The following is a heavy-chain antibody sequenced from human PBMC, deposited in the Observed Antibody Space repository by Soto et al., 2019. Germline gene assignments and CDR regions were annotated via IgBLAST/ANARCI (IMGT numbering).Heavy chain of an antibody. CDR2: ISGSGGGR. D-gene: IGHD6-19*01. J-gene: IGHJ4*02. V-gene: IGHV3-23*01. CDR3: AKDTLNDSGSFDY. CDR1: GFTFRTYG. Sequence: GGSLRLSCAASGFTFRTYGMTWVRQAPGKGLEWVSGISGSGGGRYYGDSGEGRFSISRDNSENTLFLQMHSLRAEDTAIYYCAKDTLNDSGSFDYWGQGTLVTVSS.